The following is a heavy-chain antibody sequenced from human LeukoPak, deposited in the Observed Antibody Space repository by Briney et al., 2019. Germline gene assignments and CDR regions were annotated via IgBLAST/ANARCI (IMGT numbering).Heavy chain of an antibody. CDR2: ISGSGGST. V-gene: IGHV3-23*01. CDR1: GFTFSSYA. J-gene: IGHJ4*02. D-gene: IGHD3-22*01. CDR3: ARARHYYDSSGYYGY. Sequence: GGSLRLSCAASGFTFSSYAMSWVRQAPGKGLEWVSAISGSGGSTYYADSVKGRFTISRDNSKNTLYLQMNSLRAEDTAVYYCARARHYYDSSGYYGYWGQGTLVTVSS.